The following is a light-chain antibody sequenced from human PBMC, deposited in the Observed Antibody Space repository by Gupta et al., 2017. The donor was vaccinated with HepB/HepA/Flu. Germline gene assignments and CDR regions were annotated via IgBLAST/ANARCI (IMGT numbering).Light chain of an antibody. Sequence: QSALTQSAPVSGSPGPSITISCTGASSDVGSSNLVSWYQQRPGNAPKLLIYEVSKRPSGVSSRFSGSKSGNTASLTISGLQAEDEAGYYCCSYAGTTTYVLFGGGTKLTVL. J-gene: IGLJ2*01. V-gene: IGLV2-23*02. CDR1: SSDVGSSNL. CDR2: EVS. CDR3: CSYAGTTTYVL.